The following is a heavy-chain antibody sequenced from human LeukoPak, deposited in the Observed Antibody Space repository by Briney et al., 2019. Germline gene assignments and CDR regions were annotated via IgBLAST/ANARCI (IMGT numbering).Heavy chain of an antibody. CDR2: ISSSSSYI. CDR1: GFTFSSYS. D-gene: IGHD1-26*01. J-gene: IGHJ4*02. Sequence: GGSLRLSCAASGFTFSSYSMNWVRQAPGKGLEWVSSISSSSSYIYYADSVKGRFTISGDNAKNSLYLQMNSLRAEDTAVYYCARVVGATTSAYYFDYWGQGTLVTVSS. CDR3: ARVVGATTSAYYFDY. V-gene: IGHV3-21*01.